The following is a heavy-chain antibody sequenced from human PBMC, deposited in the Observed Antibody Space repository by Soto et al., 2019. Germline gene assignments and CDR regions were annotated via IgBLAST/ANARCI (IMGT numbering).Heavy chain of an antibody. J-gene: IGHJ3*02. V-gene: IGHV1-18*04. CDR3: ARLADYYDSSGYNRDAFDI. CDR2: ISAYNGNT. CDR1: GYTFTSYG. D-gene: IGHD3-22*01. Sequence: ASVKVSCKASGYTFTSYGISWVRQAPGQGLEWMGWISAYNGNTNYAQKLQGRVTMTTDTSTSTAYMELRSLRSDDTAVYYCARLADYYDSSGYNRDAFDIWGQGTMVTVSS.